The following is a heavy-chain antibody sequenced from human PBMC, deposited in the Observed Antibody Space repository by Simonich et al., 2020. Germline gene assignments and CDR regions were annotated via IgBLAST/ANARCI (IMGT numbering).Heavy chain of an antibody. D-gene: IGHD6-6*01. CDR3: ARDFRLQLVEIGTYYYYGMDV. CDR1: GFTFSSYE. Sequence: EVQLVESGGGLVQPGGSLRLSCAASGFTFSSYEMNWVRQAPGKGLEWVSYISSRGSTIYYADSVKGRLTISRDNSKNSLYLQMNSLRAEDTAVYYCARDFRLQLVEIGTYYYYGMDVWGQGTTVTVSS. CDR2: ISSRGSTI. V-gene: IGHV3-48*03. J-gene: IGHJ6*02.